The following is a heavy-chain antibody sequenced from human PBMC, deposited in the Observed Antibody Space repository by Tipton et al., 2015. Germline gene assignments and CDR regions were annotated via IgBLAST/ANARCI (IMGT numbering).Heavy chain of an antibody. CDR3: ARVPFDYFDY. J-gene: IGHJ4*02. CDR2: SYYSGST. V-gene: IGHV4-59*12. CDR1: GGSISSFY. Sequence: TLSLTCTVSGGSISSFYWSWIRQPPGKGLEWIGYSYYSGSTYYNPSLKSRLTISVDMSKNQFSLKLSSVTAADTAVYYCARVPFDYFDYWGQGILVTVSS.